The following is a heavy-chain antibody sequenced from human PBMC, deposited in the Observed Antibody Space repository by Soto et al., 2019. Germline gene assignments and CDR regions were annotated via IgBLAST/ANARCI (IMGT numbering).Heavy chain of an antibody. D-gene: IGHD6-19*01. V-gene: IGHV1-18*01. CDR2: ISAYNGNT. J-gene: IGHJ6*02. Sequence: QVQLVHSGAEVKKPGASVKVSCKASGYTFTSYGISWVRQAPEQGLEWMGWISAYNGNTNYAQKLQGRVTMTTDTSTSTAYMELRSLRSDDTAVYYCARDRPALAVAPMYYGMDVWGQGTTVTVSS. CDR1: GYTFTSYG. CDR3: ARDRPALAVAPMYYGMDV.